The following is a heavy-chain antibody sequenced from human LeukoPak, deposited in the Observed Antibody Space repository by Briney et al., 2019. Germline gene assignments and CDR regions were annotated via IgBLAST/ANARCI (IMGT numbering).Heavy chain of an antibody. CDR3: AKDGKNYFDH. V-gene: IGHV3-43*01. CDR1: GFTFDDYS. CDR2: ISWDGGST. Sequence: PGGSLRLSCAASGFTFDDYSMHWVRQAPGKGLEWVSLISWDGGSTYYADSVKGRFTISRDNSKNSLSLQMNSLRPEDTALYYCAKDGKNYFDHWGQGTLVTVSS. J-gene: IGHJ4*02.